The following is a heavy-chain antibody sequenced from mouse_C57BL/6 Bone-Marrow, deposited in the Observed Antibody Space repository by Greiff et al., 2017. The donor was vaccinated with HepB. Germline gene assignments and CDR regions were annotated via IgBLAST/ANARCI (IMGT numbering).Heavy chain of an antibody. D-gene: IGHD1-1*01. Sequence: EVKLMESGGDLVKPGGSLKLSCAASGFTFSSYGMSWVRQTPDKRLEWVATISSGGSYTYYPDSVKGRFTISRDNAKNTLYLQMSSLNAEDTAMYYCARHAYYYGSSSWFAYWGQGTLVTVSA. V-gene: IGHV5-6*01. CDR2: ISSGGSYT. CDR3: ARHAYYYGSSSWFAY. J-gene: IGHJ3*01. CDR1: GFTFSSYG.